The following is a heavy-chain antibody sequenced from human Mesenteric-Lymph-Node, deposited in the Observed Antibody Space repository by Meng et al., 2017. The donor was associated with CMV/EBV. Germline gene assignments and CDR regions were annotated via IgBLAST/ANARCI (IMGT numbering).Heavy chain of an antibody. D-gene: IGHD1-1*01. Sequence: SETLSLTCTVSGGSISSYYWSWIRQSPGKGLEWIGYIYHTGSTNYNPSLKSRVTITVDTSKNQFSLKLSSVTAADTAVYYCARAGSGDYYYYYGMDVWGQGTTVTVSS. J-gene: IGHJ6*02. CDR3: ARAGSGDYYYYYGMDV. CDR1: GGSISSYY. V-gene: IGHV4-59*01. CDR2: IYHTGST.